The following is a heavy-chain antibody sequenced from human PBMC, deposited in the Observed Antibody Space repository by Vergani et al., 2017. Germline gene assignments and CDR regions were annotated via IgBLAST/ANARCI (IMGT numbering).Heavy chain of an antibody. CDR1: GFSLSNARMG. CDR3: ARILGTYYDFWSGNWYFDL. CDR2: IFSNDEK. Sequence: QVTLKESGPVLVKPTETLTLTCTVSGFSLSNARMGVSWIRQPPGKALEWLAHIFSNDEKSYSTSLKSRLTIAKDTSKSQGVLTMTNMDPVDTATYYCARILGTYYDFWSGNWYFDLWGRGTLVTVSS. V-gene: IGHV2-26*01. J-gene: IGHJ2*01. D-gene: IGHD3-3*01.